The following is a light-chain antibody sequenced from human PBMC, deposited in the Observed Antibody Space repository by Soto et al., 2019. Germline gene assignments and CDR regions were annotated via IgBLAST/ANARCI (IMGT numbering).Light chain of an antibody. CDR1: QSVSGN. V-gene: IGKV3-15*01. Sequence: EIVMTQSPATLSLSPGERATLSCRASQSVSGNLAWYQQRPGQAPRLLIYHTSTRATGIPARFSGSGSGTEFTLVFSSLQSEDLTIYYCQQYDKWPPTFGQGTKVEIK. CDR2: HTS. J-gene: IGKJ1*01. CDR3: QQYDKWPPT.